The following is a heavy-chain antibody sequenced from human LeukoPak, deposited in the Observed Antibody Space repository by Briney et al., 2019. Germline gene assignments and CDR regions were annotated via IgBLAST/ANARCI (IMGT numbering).Heavy chain of an antibody. CDR3: ARDAYYYDSSGYFVLDY. V-gene: IGHV3-21*01. J-gene: IGHJ4*02. D-gene: IGHD3-22*01. CDR2: ISSSSSYI. Sequence: GGSLRLSCAASGFTFSSYAMSWVRQAPGKGLEWVSSISSSSSYIYYADSVKGRFTISRDNAKNSLYLQMNSLRAEDTAVYYCARDAYYYDSSGYFVLDYWGQGTLVTVSS. CDR1: GFTFSSYA.